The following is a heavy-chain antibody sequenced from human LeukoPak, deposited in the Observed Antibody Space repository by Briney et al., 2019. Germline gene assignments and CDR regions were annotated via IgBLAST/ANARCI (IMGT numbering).Heavy chain of an antibody. Sequence: SETLSLTCTVPGDSISGYYWSWIRQSPGQRLEWIGYVYYTGDTTYNPSLKSRVTISVDRSKNQFSLKVNSVTAADTAVYFCARATYYDSRHGLDVWGHGTTVTVSS. V-gene: IGHV4-59*08. CDR1: GDSISGYY. J-gene: IGHJ6*02. CDR2: VYYTGDT. CDR3: ARATYYDSRHGLDV. D-gene: IGHD3-22*01.